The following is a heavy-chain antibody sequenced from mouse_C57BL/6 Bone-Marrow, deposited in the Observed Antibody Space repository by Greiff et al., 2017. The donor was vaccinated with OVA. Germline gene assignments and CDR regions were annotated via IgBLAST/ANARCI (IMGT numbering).Heavy chain of an antibody. V-gene: IGHV14-4*01. CDR1: GFNIKDDY. CDR3: TTGWLLYAMDY. CDR2: IDPENGDT. J-gene: IGHJ4*01. D-gene: IGHD1-1*02. Sequence: VQLQQSGAELVRPGASVKLSCTASGFNIKDDYMHWVKQRPEQGLEWIGWIDPENGDTEYASKFQGKATITADTSSTTAYLQLSSLTSEDTAVYYCTTGWLLYAMDYWGQGTSVTVSS.